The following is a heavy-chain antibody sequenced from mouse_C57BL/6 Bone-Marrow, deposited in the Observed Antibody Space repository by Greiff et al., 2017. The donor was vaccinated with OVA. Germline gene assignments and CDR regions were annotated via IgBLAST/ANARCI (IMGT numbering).Heavy chain of an antibody. D-gene: IGHD1-1*01. J-gene: IGHJ1*03. CDR1: GFNIKDYY. V-gene: IGHV14-1*01. CDR3: TTYSSTTVVATKGWYFDV. CDR2: IDPEDGDT. Sequence: EVQLQESGAELVRPGASVKLSCTASGFNIKDYYMHWVKQRPEQGLEWIGRIDPEDGDTEYAPKFQGKATMTADTSSNTAYLQLSSLTSEDTAVYYCTTYSSTTVVATKGWYFDVWGTGTTVTVSS.